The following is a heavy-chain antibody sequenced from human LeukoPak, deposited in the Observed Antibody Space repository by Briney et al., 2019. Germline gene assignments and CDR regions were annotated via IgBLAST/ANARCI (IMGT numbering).Heavy chain of an antibody. CDR3: ARDREEGSSSWYSIGFESTASNHPFDY. CDR2: MNPNSGNT. J-gene: IGHJ4*02. Sequence: ASVKVSCKASGYTFTSYDINWVRQATGQGLEWMGWMNPNSGNTNYAQKFQGRVTMTTDTSTSTAYMELRSLRSDDTAVYYCARDREEGSSSWYSIGFESTASNHPFDYWGQGSLVTVSS. D-gene: IGHD6-13*01. V-gene: IGHV1-8*01. CDR1: GYTFTSYD.